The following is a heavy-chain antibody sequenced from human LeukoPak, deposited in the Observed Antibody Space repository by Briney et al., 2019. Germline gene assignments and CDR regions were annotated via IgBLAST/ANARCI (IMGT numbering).Heavy chain of an antibody. V-gene: IGHV5-51*01. CDR2: IFPDDSDT. D-gene: IGHD3-10*01. CDR1: GYFFTTYW. Sequence: GESLKISCETSGYFFTTYWIGWVRQLPGTGLEWVGAIFPDDSDTIYSPSFQGQVTISADKSVRTAYLQWSSLKASDTAIYFCARRRGASGTVNWFDPWGQGTLVTVSS. J-gene: IGHJ5*02. CDR3: ARRRGASGTVNWFDP.